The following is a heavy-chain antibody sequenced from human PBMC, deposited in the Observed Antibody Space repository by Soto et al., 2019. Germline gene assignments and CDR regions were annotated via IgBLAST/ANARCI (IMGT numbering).Heavy chain of an antibody. V-gene: IGHV6-1*01. Sequence: SQTLSLTCVISGDSVSSNSAAWNWIRQSPSRGLEWLGRTYYRSKWYNDYAVSVKSRITINPDTSKNQFSLQLNSVTPEDTAVYYCARDIVATITRGKTYYYYGMDVWGQGTTVTVS. CDR2: TYYRSKWYN. D-gene: IGHD5-12*01. J-gene: IGHJ6*02. CDR1: GDSVSSNSAA. CDR3: ARDIVATITRGKTYYYYGMDV.